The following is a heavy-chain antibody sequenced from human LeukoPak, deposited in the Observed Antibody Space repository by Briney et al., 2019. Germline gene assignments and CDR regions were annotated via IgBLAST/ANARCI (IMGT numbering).Heavy chain of an antibody. D-gene: IGHD6-13*01. CDR3: ARGIAGSSSWDAFDY. CDR1: GGSFSGYY. CDR2: INHSGGT. Sequence: PSETLSLTCAVYGGSFSGYYWSWIRQPPGKGLEWIGEINHSGGTNYNPSLKSRVTISVDTSKNQFSLKLSSVTAADTAVYYCARGIAGSSSWDAFDYWGQGTLVTISS. J-gene: IGHJ4*02. V-gene: IGHV4-34*01.